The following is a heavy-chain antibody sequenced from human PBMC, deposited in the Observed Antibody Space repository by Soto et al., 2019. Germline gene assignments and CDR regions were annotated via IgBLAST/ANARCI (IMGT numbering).Heavy chain of an antibody. CDR3: RTQWLD. V-gene: IGHV3-15*05. CDR1: GFIFSNAW. D-gene: IGHD6-19*01. CDR2: MKKKADGGTT. J-gene: IGHJ4*02. Sequence: EVQLVESGGGLVKPGGSLRLSCAASGFIFSNAWMSWVRQAPGKGLEWVGLMKKKADGGTTEYAAPLKGRFTISREDSKNTLYLQRSSLKTEDTAVYYCRTQWLDWGQGTLVTVSS.